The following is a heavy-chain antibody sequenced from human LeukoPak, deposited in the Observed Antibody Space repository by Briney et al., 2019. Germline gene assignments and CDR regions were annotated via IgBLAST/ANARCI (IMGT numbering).Heavy chain of an antibody. D-gene: IGHD4-17*01. CDR3: ARVGDYGDYVLDY. CDR2: ITYSSNTI. Sequence: GGSLRLSCTASGFTFSDFSMNWFRQAPGKGLDWVSYITYSSNTIYYADSVKGRFTISRDNAKNSLYLQMDSLRAEDTAVYYCARVGDYGDYVLDYWGQGTLVTVSS. J-gene: IGHJ4*02. V-gene: IGHV3-48*01. CDR1: GFTFSDFS.